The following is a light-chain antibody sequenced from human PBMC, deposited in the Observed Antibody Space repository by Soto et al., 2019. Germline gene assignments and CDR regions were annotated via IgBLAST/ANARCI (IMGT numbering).Light chain of an antibody. V-gene: IGKV3-20*01. Sequence: EIVSTQSPGTLSLSPGERATLSCRASQSVNSRYLAWYQQKPGQAPRLLIYGTSTRVTGIPARFSGSGSGTDFTLTISSLEPEDFAVYYCQQYGTSPITFGQGTRLEI. CDR2: GTS. CDR1: QSVNSRY. CDR3: QQYGTSPIT. J-gene: IGKJ5*01.